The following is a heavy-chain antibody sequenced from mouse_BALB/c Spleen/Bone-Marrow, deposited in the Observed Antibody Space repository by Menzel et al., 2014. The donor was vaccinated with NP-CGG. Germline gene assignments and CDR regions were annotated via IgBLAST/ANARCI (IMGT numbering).Heavy chain of an antibody. Sequence: LQQSGSELVRPGASVKLSCKASGYTFTSYWMHWVKQRPGQGLEWIGNIYPGSGSTNYDEKFMSKATLTVDTSSSTAYMQLSSLTSEDSAVYYCTREVRRYAMDYWGQGTSVTVSS. D-gene: IGHD2-14*01. J-gene: IGHJ4*01. CDR1: GYTFTSYW. V-gene: IGHV1S22*01. CDR3: TREVRRYAMDY. CDR2: IYPGSGST.